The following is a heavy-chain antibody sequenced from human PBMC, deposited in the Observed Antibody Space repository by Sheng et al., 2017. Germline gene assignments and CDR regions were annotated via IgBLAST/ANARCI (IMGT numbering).Heavy chain of an antibody. V-gene: IGHV3-30*01. CDR3: ARDPRGGGDCCIDY. J-gene: IGHJ4*02. Sequence: QVQLVESGGGVVQPGRSLRLSCAASGFTFSSYAMHWVRQAPGKGLEWVAVISYDGSNKYYADSVKGRFTISRDNSKNTLYLQMNSLRAEDTAVYYCARDPRGGGDCCIDYWGQGTLVTVSS. CDR2: ISYDGSNK. CDR1: GFTFSSYA. D-gene: IGHD2-21*01.